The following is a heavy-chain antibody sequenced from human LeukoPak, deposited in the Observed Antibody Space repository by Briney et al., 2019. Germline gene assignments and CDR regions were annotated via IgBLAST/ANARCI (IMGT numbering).Heavy chain of an antibody. V-gene: IGHV3-74*01. J-gene: IGHJ6*02. CDR2: IKSDGSET. CDR3: ASDRVFYGLDV. CDR1: GFTFSSYW. Sequence: GGSLRLSCAASGFTFSSYWMHWVRHAPGKGLMWVSRIKSDGSETSYADSVKGRFTISRDNARNTLYLQMNSLRPEDTAIYYCASDRVFYGLDVWGQGTTVAVSS.